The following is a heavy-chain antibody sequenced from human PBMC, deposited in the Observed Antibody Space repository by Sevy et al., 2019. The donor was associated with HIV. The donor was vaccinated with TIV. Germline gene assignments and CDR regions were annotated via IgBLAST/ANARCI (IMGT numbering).Heavy chain of an antibody. V-gene: IGHV3-33*01. CDR1: GFTFSTYG. D-gene: IGHD4-17*01. CDR3: ARDLEFYDYGDYGPAFMPDY. Sequence: GGSLRLSCAASGFTFSTYGMHWVRQAPGKGLEWVAVIWFDESNTYYADSVKGRFTISRVIAKNTLHLQMNSLRAEDTAVYYCARDLEFYDYGDYGPAFMPDYWGQGTLVTVSS. J-gene: IGHJ4*02. CDR2: IWFDESNT.